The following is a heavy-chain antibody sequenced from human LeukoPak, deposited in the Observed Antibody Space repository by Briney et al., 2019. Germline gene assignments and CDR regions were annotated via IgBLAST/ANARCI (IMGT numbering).Heavy chain of an antibody. V-gene: IGHV4-34*01. CDR1: GGSFSNYY. CDR3: ARGLSHQVAAAGTMSYFDY. D-gene: IGHD6-13*01. CDR2: INHSGST. Sequence: PSETLSLTCAVYGGSFSNYYWSWIRQPPGKGLEWIGEINHSGSTNYNPSLKSRVTISVDTSKNQFSLKLSSVTAADTAVYYCARGLSHQVAAAGTMSYFDYWGQGTLVTVSS. J-gene: IGHJ4*02.